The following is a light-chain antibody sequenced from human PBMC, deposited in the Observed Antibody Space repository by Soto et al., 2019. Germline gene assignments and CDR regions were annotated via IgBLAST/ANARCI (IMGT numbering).Light chain of an antibody. CDR2: DVN. CDR3: SAHGGTKPYV. Sequence: QSALTQPPSASGSPGQSVAISCTGTASDIGGYTFVSWYQQHPGKAPKLLIYDVNKRPSGVPDRFSGSKSGNTASLTVSGLQGEDAADYCCSAHGGTKPYVFGTGTKDTGL. V-gene: IGLV2-8*01. J-gene: IGLJ1*01. CDR1: ASDIGGYTF.